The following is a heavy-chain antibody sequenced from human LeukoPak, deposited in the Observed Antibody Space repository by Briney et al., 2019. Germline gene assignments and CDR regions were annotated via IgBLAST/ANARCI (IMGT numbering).Heavy chain of an antibody. J-gene: IGHJ4*02. CDR3: TRVGYIDEGIDY. D-gene: IGHD5-24*01. Sequence: GGSLRLSCVASGFPFSSYWMTWVRQAPGKGLEWVANIKQDGSKKSYVDSVKGRSTISRDNAKNSLYLQMNSLRAEDTAIYYCTRVGYIDEGIDYWGQGTLVTVSS. CDR2: IKQDGSKK. CDR1: GFPFSSYW. V-gene: IGHV3-7*04.